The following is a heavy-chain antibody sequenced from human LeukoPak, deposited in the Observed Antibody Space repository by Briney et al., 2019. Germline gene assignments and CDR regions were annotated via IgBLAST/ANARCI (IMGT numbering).Heavy chain of an antibody. CDR2: IIPILGIA. CDR1: GGTFSSYA. V-gene: IGHV1-69*04. Sequence: GASVKVSCKASGGTFSSYAISWVRQAPGQGLEWMGRIIPILGIANYAQKFQGRVTITADKSTSAAYMELSSLRSEDTAVYYCARESDYDFWSGWFAYWGQGTLVTVSS. CDR3: ARESDYDFWSGWFAY. D-gene: IGHD3-3*01. J-gene: IGHJ4*02.